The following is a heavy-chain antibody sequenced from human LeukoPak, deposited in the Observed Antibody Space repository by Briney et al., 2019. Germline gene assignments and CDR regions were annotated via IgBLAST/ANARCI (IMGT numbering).Heavy chain of an antibody. V-gene: IGHV4-34*01. CDR3: ARAQYSSGWYGQSSANFDY. Sequence: SETLSLTCAVYGGSFSGYYWSWIRQPPGKGLEWTGEINHSGSTNYNPSLKSRVTISVDTSKNQFSLKLSSVTAADTAVYYCARAQYSSGWYGQSSANFDYWGQGTLVTVSS. CDR1: GGSFSGYY. CDR2: INHSGST. D-gene: IGHD6-19*01. J-gene: IGHJ4*02.